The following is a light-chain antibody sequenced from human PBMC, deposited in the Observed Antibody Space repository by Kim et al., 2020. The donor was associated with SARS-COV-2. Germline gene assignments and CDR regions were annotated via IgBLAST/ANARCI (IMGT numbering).Light chain of an antibody. J-gene: IGLJ3*02. V-gene: IGLV6-57*03. CDR3: QSYDSINLWV. CDR1: SGSIGSNY. Sequence: NFMLTQPQSVSESSGKTVTISCTRSSGSIGSNYVQWYQQRPGSAPTTVIYEDNQRPSGVPDRFSGSIDRSSNSASLTISGLKTEDEADYYCQSYDSINLWVCGGGTQLTVL. CDR2: EDN.